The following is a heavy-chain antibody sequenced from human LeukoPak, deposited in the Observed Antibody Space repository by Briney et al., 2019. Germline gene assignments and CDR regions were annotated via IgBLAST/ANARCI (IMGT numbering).Heavy chain of an antibody. Sequence: GGSLRLSCAASGFTFSSYWMSWVRQAPGKGLEWLANIKKDGSEKYYVDSVKGRFTISRDNAKNSLYLQMNSLRAEDTAVYYCARDLPGYAFDIWGQGTMVTVSS. CDR1: GFTFSSYW. V-gene: IGHV3-7*01. D-gene: IGHD5/OR15-5a*01. J-gene: IGHJ3*02. CDR3: ARDLPGYAFDI. CDR2: IKKDGSEK.